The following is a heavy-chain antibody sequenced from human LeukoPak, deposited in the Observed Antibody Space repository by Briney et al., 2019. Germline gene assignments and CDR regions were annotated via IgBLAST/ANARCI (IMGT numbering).Heavy chain of an antibody. CDR1: GGSISSYY. CDR3: ARQPRNWFDP. J-gene: IGHJ5*02. Sequence: PSETLSLTCTVSGGSISSYYWSWIRQPPGKGLEWIGYIYDSGSTNYNPSLKSRVTISVDTSKNQFSLKLSSVTAADTAVYYCARQPRNWFDPWGQGTLVTVSS. CDR2: IYDSGST. V-gene: IGHV4-59*01.